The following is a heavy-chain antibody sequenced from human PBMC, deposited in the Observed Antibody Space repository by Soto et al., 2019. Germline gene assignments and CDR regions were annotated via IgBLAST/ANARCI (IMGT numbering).Heavy chain of an antibody. CDR3: AKDPAYCSSTSCYY. D-gene: IGHD2-2*01. CDR1: GFTFSSYA. CDR2: ISGSGGST. J-gene: IGHJ4*02. V-gene: IGHV3-23*01. Sequence: GGSLRLSCAASGFTFSSYAMSWVRQAPGKGLEWVSAISGSGGSTYYADSVKGRFTISRDNSKNTLYLQMNSLRAKDTAVYYCAKDPAYCSSTSCYYWGQGTLVTVSS.